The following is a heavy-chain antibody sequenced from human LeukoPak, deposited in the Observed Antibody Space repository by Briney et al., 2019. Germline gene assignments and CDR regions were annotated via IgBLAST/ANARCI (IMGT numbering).Heavy chain of an antibody. Sequence: GESLKISCKGSGYSFTSYWIAWVRQMPGKGLEWMGFIYPGDSDTRYSPSFQGQVTISADKSISTAYLQWSSLKASDTAIYYCARIWGVVPAAIDPWGQGTLVTVSS. J-gene: IGHJ4*02. CDR3: ARIWGVVPAAIDP. V-gene: IGHV5-51*01. CDR1: GYSFTSYW. CDR2: IYPGDSDT. D-gene: IGHD2-2*01.